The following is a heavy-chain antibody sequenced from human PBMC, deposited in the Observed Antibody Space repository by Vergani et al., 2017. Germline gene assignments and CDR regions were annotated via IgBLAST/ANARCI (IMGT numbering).Heavy chain of an antibody. J-gene: IGHJ4*02. D-gene: IGHD3-9*01. CDR1: GYTFSNYY. CDR3: ARGDYGSLTGYRY. Sequence: QVQVVQSGAEVKKSGASVKVSCKTSGYTFSNYYMHWVRQAPGQGLEWMGIINPSGGHTNYAQKFQGRVTMTRDTSTSTVYMELSSLRSADTAIYYCARGDYGSLTGYRYWGQGALVTVSA. V-gene: IGHV1-46*03. CDR2: INPSGGHT.